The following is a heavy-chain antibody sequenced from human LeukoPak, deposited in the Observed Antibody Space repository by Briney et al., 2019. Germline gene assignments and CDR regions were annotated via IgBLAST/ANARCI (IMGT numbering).Heavy chain of an antibody. V-gene: IGHV3-7*03. D-gene: IGHD3-16*01. CDR3: ARDGFGTGSN. CDR2: IKQDGSEK. J-gene: IGHJ4*02. Sequence: GKSLRLSCAASGFTFSSYAMHWVRQAPGKGLEWVANIKQDGSEKNYVDSVKGRFIISRDNAKNSLYLQMNTLRADDTAVYYCARDGFGTGSNWGQGTLVTVSS. CDR1: GFTFSSYA.